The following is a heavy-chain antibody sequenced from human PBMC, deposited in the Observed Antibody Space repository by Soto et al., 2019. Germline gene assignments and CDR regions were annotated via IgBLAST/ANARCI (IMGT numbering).Heavy chain of an antibody. J-gene: IGHJ6*02. CDR3: ARKGGYYCCMDF. V-gene: IGHV4-34*01. CDR2: INHSGST. Sequence: SATLSLTCAVYGGSFSGYYWSWIRQPPGKGLEWIGEINHSGSTNYNPSLKSRVTISVDTSKNQFSLKLRSVPAAATAVYYCARKGGYYCCMDFWGPGTTVNVSS. CDR1: GGSFSGYY. D-gene: IGHD3-16*01.